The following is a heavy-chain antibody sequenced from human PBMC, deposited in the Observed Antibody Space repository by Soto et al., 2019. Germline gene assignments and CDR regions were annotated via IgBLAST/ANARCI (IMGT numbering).Heavy chain of an antibody. CDR3: ARDLTSVRGS. CDR1: GGTFSRHS. J-gene: IGHJ4*02. V-gene: IGHV1-69*01. Sequence: QVQMVQSGAEVKKPGSLARVSCKVSGGTFSRHSISWVRQDPGQGLEWMGGIIPIFDATQYAQKFQGRLTITADESTTTFHMDLSGLRPEDTAIYFCARDLTSVRGSWVQGTLVTVS. D-gene: IGHD3-10*01. CDR2: IIPIFDAT.